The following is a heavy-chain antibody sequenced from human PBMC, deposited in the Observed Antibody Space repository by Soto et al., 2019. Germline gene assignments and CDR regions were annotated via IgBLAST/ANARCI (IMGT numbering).Heavy chain of an antibody. CDR2: INSDGSST. CDR3: VRTSLVVAAATREDY. J-gene: IGHJ4*02. CDR1: GFTFSSYW. V-gene: IGHV3-74*01. D-gene: IGHD2-15*01. Sequence: EVQLVESGGGLVQPGGSLRLSCAASGFTFSSYWMHWVRQAPGKGLVWVSRINSDGSSTSYAGSVKGRFTISRENAKNTLYLQLSSLRAEDTAVYYCVRTSLVVAAATREDYWGQGTLVTVSS.